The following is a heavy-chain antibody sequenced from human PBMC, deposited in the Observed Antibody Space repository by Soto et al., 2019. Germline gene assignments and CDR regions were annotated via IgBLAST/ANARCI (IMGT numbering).Heavy chain of an antibody. CDR2: VSGSGATT. CDR3: AKDMGYSYTWANDY. J-gene: IGHJ4*02. Sequence: EVRLLESGGGLVQPGESLRLSCAASGLTFSSYAMRWVRQAPGKGLEWVSTVSGSGATTYYADSVKGRFTISRDNSKNTVYLQRNSLRAEDTAVYYCAKDMGYSYTWANDYWGQGTPVTVSS. D-gene: IGHD5-18*01. CDR1: GLTFSSYA. V-gene: IGHV3-23*01.